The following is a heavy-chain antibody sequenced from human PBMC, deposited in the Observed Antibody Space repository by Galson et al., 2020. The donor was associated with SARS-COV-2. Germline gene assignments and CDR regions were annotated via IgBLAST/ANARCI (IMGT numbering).Heavy chain of an antibody. J-gene: IGHJ6*02. V-gene: IGHV4-4*02. CDR1: GASLNSIKW. D-gene: IGHD3-10*01. CDR3: ARLQVRGTNYYYSDGLDV. CDR2: TYYNGSP. Sequence: SETLSLTCTVSGASLNSIKWWSWVRQPPGKGLEWIGKTYYNGSPSYNPSLKSRVTISVDKSKNQFSLRLTSVTAADTAVYYCARLQVRGTNYYYSDGLDVWGQGTAVTVSS.